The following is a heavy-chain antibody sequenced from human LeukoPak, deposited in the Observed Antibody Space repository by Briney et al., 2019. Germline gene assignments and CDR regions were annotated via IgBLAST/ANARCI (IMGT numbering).Heavy chain of an antibody. J-gene: IGHJ4*02. D-gene: IGHD3-9*01. Sequence: GGSLRLSCAASGFTVSSKYMSWVRQAPGKGLEWVSVLYSGGGTNYADSVKGRFTISRDNSKNTLYLQMNSLRAEDTAVYYCARGTGYIGLYYFDYWGQGTLVTVSS. CDR2: LYSGGGT. V-gene: IGHV3-53*01. CDR3: ARGTGYIGLYYFDY. CDR1: GFTVSSKY.